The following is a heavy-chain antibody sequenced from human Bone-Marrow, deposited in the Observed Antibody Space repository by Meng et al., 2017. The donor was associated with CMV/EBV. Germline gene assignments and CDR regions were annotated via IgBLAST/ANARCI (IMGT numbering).Heavy chain of an antibody. CDR2: ISGSDHST. J-gene: IGHJ4*02. CDR1: GFTFSSYA. CDR3: AKGDQQVAARYFDY. V-gene: IGHV3-23*01. Sequence: GGSLRLSCAASGFTFSSYAMNWVRQAPGKGLEWVSTISGSDHSTYYAGSVKGRFTISRDNSTHTLYLQVNSLRAEDTAVYYCAKGDQQVAARYFDYWGQGTLVTVSS. D-gene: IGHD6-6*01.